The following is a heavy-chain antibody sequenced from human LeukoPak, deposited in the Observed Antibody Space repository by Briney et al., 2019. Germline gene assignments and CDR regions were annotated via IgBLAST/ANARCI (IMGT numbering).Heavy chain of an antibody. CDR1: GGSISSSY. D-gene: IGHD1-26*01. J-gene: IGHJ4*02. CDR3: ARYSGSYYFLDY. V-gene: IGHV4-59*01. CDR2: IYYSGST. Sequence: SETLSLTCTVSGGSISSSYWSWIRQPPGKGLEYIGNIYYSGSTNYNPSLKSRVTISVDTSKNQFSLKLTSVTAADTAGYYCARYSGSYYFLDYWGQGTLVTVAP.